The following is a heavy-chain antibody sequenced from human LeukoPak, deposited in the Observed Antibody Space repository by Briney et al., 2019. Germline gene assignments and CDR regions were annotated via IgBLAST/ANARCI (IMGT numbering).Heavy chain of an antibody. V-gene: IGHV3-23*01. Sequence: GGSLRLSCAASGFTFSSYSMNWVRQAPGKGLEWVSAISGSGGSTYYADSVKGRFTISRDNSKNTLYLQMNSLRAEDTAVYYCAKKGYSGYDRTHFDYWGQGTLVTVSS. CDR2: ISGSGGST. CDR1: GFTFSSYS. J-gene: IGHJ4*02. D-gene: IGHD5-12*01. CDR3: AKKGYSGYDRTHFDY.